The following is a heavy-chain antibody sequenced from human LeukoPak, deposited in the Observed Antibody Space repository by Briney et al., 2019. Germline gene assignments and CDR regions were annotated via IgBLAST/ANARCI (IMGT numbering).Heavy chain of an antibody. Sequence: PSGGSLRLSCAASGFTFSSYSMNWVRQAPGKGLEWLSYISSTSGTIYYADSVKGRFTISRDNAKNSLFLQMNSLRDEDTAVYYCAMKSGYSSGWFYWGQGTLVTVSS. V-gene: IGHV3-48*02. D-gene: IGHD6-19*01. CDR2: ISSTSGTI. CDR1: GFTFSSYS. CDR3: AMKSGYSSGWFY. J-gene: IGHJ4*02.